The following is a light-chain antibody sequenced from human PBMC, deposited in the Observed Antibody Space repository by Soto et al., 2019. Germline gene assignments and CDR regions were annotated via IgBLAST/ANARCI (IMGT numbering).Light chain of an antibody. CDR1: QSVSRY. CDR3: QQRSNWPPLT. J-gene: IGKJ4*01. V-gene: IGKV3-11*01. CDR2: DAS. Sequence: EIVLTQSPATLSLSPGERATLSCRASQSVSRYLAWYQQKPGQAPRLLIYDASNRATVIPARFSGSGSGTDFTLTISSLEPEDFAVYYCQQRSNWPPLTFGGGTKVEIK.